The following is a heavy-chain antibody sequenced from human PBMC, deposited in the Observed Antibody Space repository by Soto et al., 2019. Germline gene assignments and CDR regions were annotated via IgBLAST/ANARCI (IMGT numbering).Heavy chain of an antibody. D-gene: IGHD6-13*01. Sequence: GGSLRLSCAASGFTFSNAWMSWVRQAPGKGLEWVGRIKSKTDGGTTDYAAPVKGRFTISRDDSKNTLYLQMNSLKTEDTAVYYCTSTPYSSSGYFDYWGQGTLVTVSS. CDR3: TSTPYSSSGYFDY. CDR2: IKSKTDGGTT. V-gene: IGHV3-15*01. J-gene: IGHJ4*02. CDR1: GFTFSNAW.